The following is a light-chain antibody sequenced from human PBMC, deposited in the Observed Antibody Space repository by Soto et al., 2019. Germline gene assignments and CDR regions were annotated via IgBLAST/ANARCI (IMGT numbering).Light chain of an antibody. V-gene: IGLV2-8*01. Sequence: QSALTQPPSASGSPGQSVAISCTGTSSDVGGYNFVSWYQQHPGKAPKLMIYEVSKRPSGVPDRFSGSKSGNTASLTVSGLQAEDEADYYCSSYAGIHIVFGTGTTVTVL. CDR2: EVS. CDR1: SSDVGGYNF. J-gene: IGLJ1*01. CDR3: SSYAGIHIV.